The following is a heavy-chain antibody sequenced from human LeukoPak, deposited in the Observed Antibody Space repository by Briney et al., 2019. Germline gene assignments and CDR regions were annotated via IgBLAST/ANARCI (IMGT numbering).Heavy chain of an antibody. V-gene: IGHV1-18*01. J-gene: IGHJ4*02. CDR1: GDTFTSYG. D-gene: IGHD3-22*01. CDR2: ISAYNGNT. CDR3: ARSSRTMIVADY. Sequence: ASVKVSCKASGDTFTSYGISWVRQAPGQGLEWMGWISAYNGNTNYAQKLQGRVTMTTDTSTSTAYMELRSLRSDDTAVYYCARSSRTMIVADYWGQGTLVTVSS.